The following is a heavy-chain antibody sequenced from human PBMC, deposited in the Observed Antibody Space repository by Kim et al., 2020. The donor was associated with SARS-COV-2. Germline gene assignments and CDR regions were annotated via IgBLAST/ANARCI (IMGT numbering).Heavy chain of an antibody. D-gene: IGHD6-13*01. CDR1: GFTFSSYA. Sequence: GGSLRLSCAASGFTFSSYAMSWVRQAPGKGREWVSAISGSGGSSYYADSVKGRFTISRDNSKNTLYIQMNSLRAEDTAVYYCAKEPSIAAAGKETDYWGQEALVTVSS. V-gene: IGHV3-23*01. CDR3: AKEPSIAAAGKETDY. J-gene: IGHJ4*03. CDR2: ISGSGGSS.